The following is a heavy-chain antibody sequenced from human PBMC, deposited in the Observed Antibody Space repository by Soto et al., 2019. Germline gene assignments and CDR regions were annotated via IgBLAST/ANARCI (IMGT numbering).Heavy chain of an antibody. D-gene: IGHD5-18*01. Sequence: QEPLQQSGPGLVKPSGTLSLTSAVSGGSISSSNWWSWVRQPPGKGLEWIGEIYHSGSTNYNPALKSRVTISVDKSKNHFSLKLSSVTAADPAVYSGASTPWDGYIGYELHYWGQGTLVTV. J-gene: IGHJ4*02. V-gene: IGHV4-4*02. CDR2: IYHSGST. CDR3: ASTPWDGYIGYELHY. CDR1: GGSISSSNW.